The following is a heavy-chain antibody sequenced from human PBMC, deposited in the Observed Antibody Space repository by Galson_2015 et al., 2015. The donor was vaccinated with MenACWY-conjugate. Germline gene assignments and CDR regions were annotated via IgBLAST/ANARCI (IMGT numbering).Heavy chain of an antibody. CDR3: ARWVAVKMIEY. CDR2: IHYSGST. V-gene: IGHV4-59*01. Sequence: QVQLQESGPGLVKPSETLSLTCSVSGASISTDYWSWIRQPPGKGLEWTGYIHYSGSTKYNPSLKTRITMSLDTSENQFSLKLSSVTAADTAVYYCARWVAVKMIEYCGQGTLVTVSS. D-gene: IGHD6-19*01. CDR1: GASISTDY. J-gene: IGHJ4*02.